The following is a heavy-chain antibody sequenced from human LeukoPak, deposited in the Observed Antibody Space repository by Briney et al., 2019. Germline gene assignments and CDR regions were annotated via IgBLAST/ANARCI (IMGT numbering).Heavy chain of an antibody. CDR1: GYSISSGYY. CDR3: ARDGDSSSWLYYYYYMDV. V-gene: IGHV4-38-2*02. J-gene: IGHJ6*03. Sequence: SETLSLTCTVSGYSISSGYYWGWIRQPPGKGLEWIGSIYHSGSTYYNPSLKSRVTISVDTSKNQFSLKLSSVTAADTAVYYCARDGDSSSWLYYYYYMDVWGKGTTVTVSS. D-gene: IGHD6-13*01. CDR2: IYHSGST.